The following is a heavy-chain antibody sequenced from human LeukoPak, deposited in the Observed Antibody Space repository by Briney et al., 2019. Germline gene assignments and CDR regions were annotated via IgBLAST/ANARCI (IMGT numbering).Heavy chain of an antibody. D-gene: IGHD3-9*01. J-gene: IGHJ6*04. CDR1: GGSISSGGYY. V-gene: IGHV4-31*03. CDR2: IYYSGST. Sequence: PSETLSLTCTVSGGSISSGGYYWSWIRQHPGKGLEWIGYIYYSGSTYYNPSLKSRVTISVDTSKNQFSLKLSSVTAADTAVYYCARADVLTGYYRTSYYGMDVWAKGPRSPSPQ. CDR3: ARADVLTGYYRTSYYGMDV.